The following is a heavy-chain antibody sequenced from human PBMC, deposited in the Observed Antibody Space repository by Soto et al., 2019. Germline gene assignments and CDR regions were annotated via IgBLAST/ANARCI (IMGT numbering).Heavy chain of an antibody. CDR1: GFTFNNAW. CDR3: TYGYCSGGSCPYYYYGMDV. CDR2: IKSKTDGGTT. Sequence: GGSLRLSCAASGFTFNNAWMSWVRQAPGKGLEWVGRIKSKTDGGTTDYAAPVKGRFTISRDDSKNMLYLQMNSLKTEDTAVYYCTYGYCSGGSCPYYYYGMDVWGQGTTVTVSS. V-gene: IGHV3-15*01. J-gene: IGHJ6*02. D-gene: IGHD2-15*01.